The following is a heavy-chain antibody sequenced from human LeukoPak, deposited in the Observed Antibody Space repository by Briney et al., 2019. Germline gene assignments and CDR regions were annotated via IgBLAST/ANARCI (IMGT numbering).Heavy chain of an antibody. D-gene: IGHD6-13*01. CDR2: ISGSGGST. CDR1: GFTFSSYA. Sequence: PGGSLRFSCAASGFTFSSYAMSWVRQAQGKGLEWVSAISGSGGSTYYADSVKGRFTISRDNSKNTLYLQMNSLRAEDTAVYYCAKDQVGYSSSWFDPWGQGTLVTVSS. J-gene: IGHJ5*02. CDR3: AKDQVGYSSSWFDP. V-gene: IGHV3-23*01.